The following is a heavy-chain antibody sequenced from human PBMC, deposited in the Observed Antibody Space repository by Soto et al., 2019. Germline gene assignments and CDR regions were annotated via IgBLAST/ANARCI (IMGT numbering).Heavy chain of an antibody. D-gene: IGHD1-26*01. Sequence: SETLSLTCTVSGGYICSYYWSWIRQPPGKGLEWIGYIYYSGSTNYNPSLKSRVTVSVDTSKNQFSLKLSSVTAADTAVYYCARLGGSYYVNWFDPWGQGTLVTVPQ. CDR3: ARLGGSYYVNWFDP. V-gene: IGHV4-59*08. CDR1: GGYICSYY. CDR2: IYYSGST. J-gene: IGHJ5*02.